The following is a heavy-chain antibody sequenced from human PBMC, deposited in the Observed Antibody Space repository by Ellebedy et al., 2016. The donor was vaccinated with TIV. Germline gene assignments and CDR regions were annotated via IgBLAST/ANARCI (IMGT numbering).Heavy chain of an antibody. Sequence: AASVQVSCKASGGTFSSYAISWVRQAPGQGLEWMGGIIPIFGSANYAQKFQGRVTITADESTSAAYMELSSLRSEDTAVYYCAIIAVAGARTWGQGTLVTVSS. CDR3: AIIAVAGART. CDR2: IIPIFGSA. D-gene: IGHD6-19*01. CDR1: GGTFSSYA. V-gene: IGHV1-69*13. J-gene: IGHJ5*02.